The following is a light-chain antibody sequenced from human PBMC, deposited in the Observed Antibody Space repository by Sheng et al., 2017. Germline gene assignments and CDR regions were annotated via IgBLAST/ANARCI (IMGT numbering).Light chain of an antibody. CDR3: YAYTDRGTLI. CDR2: EIS. J-gene: IGLJ2*01. V-gene: IGLV2-23*02. CDR1: SSDIGSYNF. Sequence: QSALTQPASVSGSPGQSITISCTGTSSDIGSYNFVSWYQHHPGKAPKVLIYEISQRPSGVSDRFSGSRSGNTASLTISGLQAEDGADYYCYAYTDRGTLIFGGGTKLTVL.